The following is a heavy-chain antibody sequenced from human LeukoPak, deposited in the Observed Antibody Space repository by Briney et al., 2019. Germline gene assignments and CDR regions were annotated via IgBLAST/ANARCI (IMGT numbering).Heavy chain of an antibody. D-gene: IGHD2-2*01. V-gene: IGHV3-23*01. CDR1: GFPFSSYA. CDR2: ISGSGGST. J-gene: IGHJ4*02. CDR3: AKGSRGSTSCYVDY. Sequence: GSLSLSFAASGFPFSSYAMSWVRQAPGKGLEWVSAISGSGGSTYYADSVKGRFTISRDNSKNTLYLQMNSLRAEDTAVYYCAKGSRGSTSCYVDYWGQGTLVTVSS.